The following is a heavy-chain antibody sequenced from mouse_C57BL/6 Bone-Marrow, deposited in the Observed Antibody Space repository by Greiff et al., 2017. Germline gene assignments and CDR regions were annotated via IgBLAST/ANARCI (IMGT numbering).Heavy chain of an antibody. Sequence: QVQLQQPGAELVRPGTSVKLSCKASGYTFTSYWMHWVKQRPGQGLEWIGVIDPSDSYTNYTQKFKGKATLTVDTSSSTAYMPLSSLTSEDSAVDYRARWGGYPWYFEVWGTGTTVTVSA. V-gene: IGHV1-59*01. CDR3: ARWGGYPWYFEV. J-gene: IGHJ1*03. D-gene: IGHD2-2*01. CDR1: GYTFTSYW. CDR2: IDPSDSYT.